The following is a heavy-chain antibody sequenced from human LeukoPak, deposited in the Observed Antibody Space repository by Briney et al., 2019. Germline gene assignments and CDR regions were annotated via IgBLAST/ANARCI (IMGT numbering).Heavy chain of an antibody. CDR3: ARGYCSSTSCYVSYYYYGMDV. D-gene: IGHD2-2*01. J-gene: IGHJ6*04. CDR2: INHSGGST. CDR1: GYTFTSFY. V-gene: IGHV1-46*01. Sequence: ASVKVSCKASGYTFTSFYMHWVRQAPGQGLEWMGIINHSGGSTSYAQKFQGRVTMTRDTSTSTVYMELSSLRSEDTAVYYCARGYCSSTSCYVSYYYYGMDVWGKGTMVTVSS.